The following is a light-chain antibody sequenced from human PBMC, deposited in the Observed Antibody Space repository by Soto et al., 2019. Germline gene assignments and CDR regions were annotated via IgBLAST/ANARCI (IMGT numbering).Light chain of an antibody. CDR2: DAS. Sequence: DLQMTQSPSSLSASVGDRVSITCRASQSISRYLNWYQQKPGKAPEVLIYDASSLRSGVPSRFSGSGSGTDFTLTISSLHPEDFATYYCQQTYNTPLVTFGPGTKVDIK. J-gene: IGKJ3*01. CDR1: QSISRY. V-gene: IGKV1-39*01. CDR3: QQTYNTPLVT.